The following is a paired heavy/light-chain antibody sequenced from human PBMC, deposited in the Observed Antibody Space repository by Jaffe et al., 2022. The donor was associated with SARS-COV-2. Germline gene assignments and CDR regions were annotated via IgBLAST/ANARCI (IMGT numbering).Light chain of an antibody. Sequence: SYELTQPPSVSVSPGQTASITCSGDKLGDKYACWYQQKPGQSPVLVIYQDSKRPSGIPERFSGSNSGNTATLTISGTQAMDEADYYCQAWDSSTFYVFGTGTKVTVL. CDR2: QDS. V-gene: IGLV3-1*01. CDR3: QAWDSSTFYV. CDR1: KLGDKY. J-gene: IGLJ1*01.
Heavy chain of an antibody. CDR3: AKDLRADILTGYYYYYGMDV. Sequence: EVQLLESGGGLVQPGGSLRLSCAASGFTFSSYAMSWVRQAPGKGLEWVSAISGSGGSTYYADSVKGRFTISRDNSKNTLYLQMNSLRAEDTAVYYCAKDLRADILTGYYYYYGMDVWGQGTTVTVSS. D-gene: IGHD3-9*01. CDR1: GFTFSSYA. J-gene: IGHJ6*02. V-gene: IGHV3-23*01. CDR2: ISGSGGST.